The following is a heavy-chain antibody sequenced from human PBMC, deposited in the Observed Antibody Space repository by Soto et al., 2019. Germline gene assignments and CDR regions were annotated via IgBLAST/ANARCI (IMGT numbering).Heavy chain of an antibody. D-gene: IGHD3-10*01. Sequence: QLQLQESGPGLVKPSETLSLTCAVSGGSITSGNSYSWAWIRQPPGRGLEWIGSISQTGTTSYNPSIKSRVSVSLDKSKNQFSLRLSSVTAADMAVYFCARAVSPYFGTWFDPWGQGTLVTVSS. CDR1: GGSITSGNSYS. J-gene: IGHJ5*02. CDR3: ARAVSPYFGTWFDP. CDR2: ISQTGTT. V-gene: IGHV4-30-2*01.